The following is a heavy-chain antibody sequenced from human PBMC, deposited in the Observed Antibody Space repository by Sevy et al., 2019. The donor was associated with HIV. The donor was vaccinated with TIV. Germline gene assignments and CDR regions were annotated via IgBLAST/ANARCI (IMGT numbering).Heavy chain of an antibody. V-gene: IGHV3-30*18. J-gene: IGHJ4*02. D-gene: IGHD3-10*01. CDR1: GFTFSIYG. CDR3: AKAEGLWFGEFPFDS. CDR2: ISYDGSKK. Sequence: GESLKISCAASGFTFSIYGMHWVRQAPGKGLEWVALISYDGSKKFYADSVTGRFNISRDNSKNRVYLQVDSLRDEDTVVYHCAKAEGLWFGEFPFDSWGQGTLVTVSS.